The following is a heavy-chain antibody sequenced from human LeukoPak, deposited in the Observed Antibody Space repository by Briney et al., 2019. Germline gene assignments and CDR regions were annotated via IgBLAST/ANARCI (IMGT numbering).Heavy chain of an antibody. CDR2: ISAYNGHT. D-gene: IGHD5-24*01. CDR1: GYTLTELS. J-gene: IGHJ5*02. Sequence: GASVKVSCKVSGYTLTELSMHWVRQAPGKGLEWMGWISAYNGHTKFAQRLQGRVTLTRDMSTSTDYLELSSLRSDDTAVYYCARDNSVRDEAWWFNPWGQGTLVTVAS. CDR3: ARDNSVRDEAWWFNP. V-gene: IGHV1-18*01.